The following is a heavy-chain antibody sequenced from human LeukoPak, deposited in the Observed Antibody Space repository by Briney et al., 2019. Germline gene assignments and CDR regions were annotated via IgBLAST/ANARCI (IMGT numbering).Heavy chain of an antibody. V-gene: IGHV3-74*01. CDR2: SNSDGKIT. CDR1: GFTLGRYW. CDR3: ARDRHDFWSGYPNY. J-gene: IGHJ4*02. Sequence: GGSLRLSCAASGFTLGRYWMHWFRQAPGTGLVWVARSNSDGKITDYADSVRGRFTTSRDNTKNTVYLQMSSLRAEDTGVYYCARDRHDFWSGYPNYWGQGTLVIVSS. D-gene: IGHD3-3*01.